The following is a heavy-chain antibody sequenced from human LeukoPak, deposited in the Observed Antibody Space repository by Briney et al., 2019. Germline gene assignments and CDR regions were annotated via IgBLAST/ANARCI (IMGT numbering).Heavy chain of an antibody. CDR3: ARHARGTGTRP. J-gene: IGHJ5*02. CDR2: IYTSGST. D-gene: IGHD1/OR15-1a*01. Sequence: PSETLCLTCTVSGGSISSYYWSWIRQPPGKGLEWIGYIYTSGSTNYNPSLKSRVTISVDTSKNQFSLKLSSVTAADTAVYYCARHARGTGTRPRGQGTLVTVSS. CDR1: GGSISSYY. V-gene: IGHV4-4*09.